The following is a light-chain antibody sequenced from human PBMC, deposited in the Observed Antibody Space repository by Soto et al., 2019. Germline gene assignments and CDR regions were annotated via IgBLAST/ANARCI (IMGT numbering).Light chain of an antibody. Sequence: EIVMTQSPATLSVSPGERATLSCRASQSVSSKLAWYQQKPGQAPRLLIYGASTRATGIPARFSGSGSGTKFTLTISTLQSEDFAVYYCQQYNNWPGTFGQGTKVEIK. CDR2: GAS. CDR3: QQYNNWPGT. CDR1: QSVSSK. J-gene: IGKJ1*01. V-gene: IGKV3-15*01.